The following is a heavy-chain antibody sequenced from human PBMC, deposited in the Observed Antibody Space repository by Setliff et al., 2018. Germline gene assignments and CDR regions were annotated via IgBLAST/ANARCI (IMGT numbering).Heavy chain of an antibody. CDR1: GLSYTNDW. V-gene: IGHV3-48*04. CDR3: GRDVFDFRTGQGGP. CDR2: ISGDGITI. J-gene: IGHJ5*02. Sequence: GGSLRLSCTASGLSYTNDWVSWVRQAPGKGLEWLSKISGDGITIYYADSVRGRFTISRDNAKNSLSLQMNGLRAEDTSVYYCGRDVFDFRTGQGGPWGQGTRVTVSS. D-gene: IGHD3-3*01.